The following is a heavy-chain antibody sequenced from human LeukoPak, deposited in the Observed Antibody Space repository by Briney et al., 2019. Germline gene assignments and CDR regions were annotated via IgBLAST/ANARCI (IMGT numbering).Heavy chain of an antibody. Sequence: PSETLSLACTVSGGSISGSSNCWGWIRQPPGKGLEWIGSIYYSGSTYYNPSLKSRVTISVDTSKTQFSLRLTSVTAADTAVYYCARRGGSYRSGFDYWGQGTLVTVSS. J-gene: IGHJ4*02. CDR2: IYYSGST. CDR3: ARRGGSYRSGFDY. D-gene: IGHD1-26*01. CDR1: GGSISGSSNC. V-gene: IGHV4-39*01.